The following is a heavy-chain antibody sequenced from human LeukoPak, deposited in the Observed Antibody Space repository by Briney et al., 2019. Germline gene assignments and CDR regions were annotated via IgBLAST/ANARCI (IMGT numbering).Heavy chain of an antibody. CDR2: ISAYNGNT. CDR3: ARDSPDGSGTYYNDSPDY. V-gene: IGHV1-18*01. D-gene: IGHD3-10*01. CDR1: GYTFSSYG. J-gene: IGHJ4*02. Sequence: ASVKVSCKASGYTFSSYGISWVGQAPGQGLEWMGWISAYNGNTNCRQNLQGRVTMTTDTSKSTAYMDLRSLRSDDTAIYYCARDSPDGSGTYYNDSPDYWGQGTLVTVSS.